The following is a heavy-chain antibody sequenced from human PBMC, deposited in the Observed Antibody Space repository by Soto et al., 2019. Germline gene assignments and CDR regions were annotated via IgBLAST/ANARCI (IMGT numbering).Heavy chain of an antibody. D-gene: IGHD3-22*01. V-gene: IGHV3-30*04. CDR2: ILYDGTKK. CDR1: GFTFSTYT. CDR3: ARGLDMYYYDSSGYPLGY. Sequence: VGSLRLSCAASGFTFSTYTMHWVRQAPGKGLEWVALILYDGTKKYYADSVQGRFTVSRDNSKNTLFLQMNTLRAEDTAVYYCARGLDMYYYDSSGYPLGYWGQGTLVTVSS. J-gene: IGHJ4*02.